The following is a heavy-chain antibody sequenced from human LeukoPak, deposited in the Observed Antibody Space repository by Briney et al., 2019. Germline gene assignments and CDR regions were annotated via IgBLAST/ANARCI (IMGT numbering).Heavy chain of an antibody. J-gene: IGHJ6*02. CDR1: GGSISSGDYY. V-gene: IGHV4-30-2*01. Sequence: SQTLSLTCTVSGGSISSGDYYWSWIRQPPGKGLEWIGYIYHSGSTYYNPSLKSRVTISVDRSKNQFSLKLSSVTAADTAVYYCARAPPGDYYYYGMDVWGQGTTVTVSS. CDR3: ARAPPGDYYYYGMDV. CDR2: IYHSGST.